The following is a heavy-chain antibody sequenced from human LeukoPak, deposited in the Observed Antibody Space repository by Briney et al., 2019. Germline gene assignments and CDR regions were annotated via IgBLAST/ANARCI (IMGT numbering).Heavy chain of an antibody. Sequence: ASVKVSCKVSGYTFTELSMHWVRQAPGKGLEWMGGFDPEDGETIYAQKFQGRVTMTEDTSTDTAYMELSSLRSEDTAVYYCATAIAARRSEYFQHWGQGTLVTVSS. D-gene: IGHD6-6*01. CDR3: ATAIAARRSEYFQH. CDR1: GYTFTELS. CDR2: FDPEDGET. J-gene: IGHJ1*01. V-gene: IGHV1-24*01.